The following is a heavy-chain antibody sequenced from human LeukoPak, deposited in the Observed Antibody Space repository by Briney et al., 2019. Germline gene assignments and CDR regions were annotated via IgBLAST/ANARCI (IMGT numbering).Heavy chain of an antibody. CDR3: AKEWRLRDY. D-gene: IGHD4-17*01. CDR1: GFTFSSYD. CDR2: ISGSGGST. V-gene: IGHV3-23*01. J-gene: IGHJ4*02. Sequence: GGSLRLSCAASGFTFSSYDMSWVRQAPGKGLEGVSAISGSGGSTYYADSVKGRFTISRDNSKNKLYLQMNSLRAEDTAVYYWAKEWRLRDYWGQGTLVTVSS.